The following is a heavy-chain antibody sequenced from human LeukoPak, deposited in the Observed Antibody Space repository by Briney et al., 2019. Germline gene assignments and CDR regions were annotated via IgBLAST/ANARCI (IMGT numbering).Heavy chain of an antibody. CDR3: ASRRCYYGSGSYYNVGAYYFDY. V-gene: IGHV3-21*05. CDR1: GFTFSRYS. D-gene: IGHD3-10*01. CDR2: ISSSSSYI. J-gene: IGHJ4*02. Sequence: PGGSLRLSCAASGFTFSRYSMNWVREAPGKGGEWVSYISSSSSYIYYAELVKGRFTISRDNAKNSLYLQMNSLRAEHTAVYYCASRRCYYGSGSYYNVGAYYFDYWGQGTLVTVSS.